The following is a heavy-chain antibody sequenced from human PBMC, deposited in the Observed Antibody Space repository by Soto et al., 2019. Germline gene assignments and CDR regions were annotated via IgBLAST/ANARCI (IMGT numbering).Heavy chain of an antibody. V-gene: IGHV3-30*18. D-gene: IGHD5-12*01. CDR2: ISYDGSNK. J-gene: IGHJ4*02. CDR1: GFTFSSYG. Sequence: PGGSLRLSCAASGFTFSSYGMHWVRQAPGKGLEWVAVISYDGSNKYYADSVKGRFTISRDNSKNTLYLQMNSLRAEDTAVDYCAKEDGAYRYSGYTRYDYWGQGTLVTVSS. CDR3: AKEDGAYRYSGYTRYDY.